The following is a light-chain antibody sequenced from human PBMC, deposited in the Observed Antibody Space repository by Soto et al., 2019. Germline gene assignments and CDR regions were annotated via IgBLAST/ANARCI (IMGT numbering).Light chain of an antibody. CDR3: SSYTSSSTVV. Sequence: QSALTQPASVSGSPGQSITISCTGTSSDVGAYNYVSWYPHHPGKAPKLLIYDVSHRPSGVSNRFSGSKSGNTASLTISGLQAEDEADYYCSSYTSSSTVVFGGGTKLTVL. V-gene: IGLV2-14*03. CDR2: DVS. CDR1: SSDVGAYNY. J-gene: IGLJ2*01.